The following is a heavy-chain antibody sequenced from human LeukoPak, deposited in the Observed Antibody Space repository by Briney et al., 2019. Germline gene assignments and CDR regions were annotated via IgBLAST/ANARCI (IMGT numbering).Heavy chain of an antibody. CDR2: ISAYNGNT. V-gene: IGHV1-18*01. CDR3: ARALDTAMVTGYFDY. Sequence: ASVTVSCKASGYTFTSYGISWVRQAPGQGLEWMGWISAYNGNTNYAQKLQGRVTMTTDTSTSTAYMELRSLRSDDTAVYYCARALDTAMVTGYFDYWGQGTLVTVSS. J-gene: IGHJ4*02. CDR1: GYTFTSYG. D-gene: IGHD5-18*01.